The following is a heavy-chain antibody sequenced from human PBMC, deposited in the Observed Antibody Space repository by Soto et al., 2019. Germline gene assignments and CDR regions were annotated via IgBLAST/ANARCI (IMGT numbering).Heavy chain of an antibody. D-gene: IGHD2-2*01. J-gene: IGHJ5*02. V-gene: IGHV2-5*01. Sequence: GPTLVNPTQTLTLTCTFSGFSLSTIGVGLGWIRQPPGKALEWLALIYWNDDKRYSPSLKTRLTITKDTSKNQVVLTMTNMDPVDTATYYCAHVPRDGGYCSSTSCLNWFDPWGQGTLVTVSS. CDR2: IYWNDDK. CDR3: AHVPRDGGYCSSTSCLNWFDP. CDR1: GFSLSTIGVG.